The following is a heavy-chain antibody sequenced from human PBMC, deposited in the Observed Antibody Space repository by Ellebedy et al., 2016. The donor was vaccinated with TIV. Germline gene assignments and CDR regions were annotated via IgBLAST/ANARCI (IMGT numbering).Heavy chain of an antibody. CDR1: GFTFSSYD. D-gene: IGHD5-18*01. CDR2: IGTAGDT. CDR3: ARHRRYNYGYFAVPREYYFDF. J-gene: IGHJ4*02. Sequence: PGGSLRLSCAASGFTFSSYDMHWVRHATGQGLEWVSAIGTAGDTYYPGSVKGRFTISRENAKNSLYLQMNSLRAGDTAVYYCARHRRYNYGYFAVPREYYFDFWGQGTLVTVSS. V-gene: IGHV3-13*01.